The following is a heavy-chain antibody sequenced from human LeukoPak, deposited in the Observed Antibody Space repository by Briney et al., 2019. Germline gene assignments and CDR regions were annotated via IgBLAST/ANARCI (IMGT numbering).Heavy chain of an antibody. CDR3: TIPETGTTRY. CDR2: IKRKSDGGTA. V-gene: IGHV3-15*01. Sequence: PGGSLRLSCGASGFIFSKYGMHWVRQAPGKGLEWVGRIKRKSDGGTADYAAPVKGRFTISRDDSKNTLYLQMNSLKIEDTAVYYCTIPETGTTRYWGQGTLVTVSS. D-gene: IGHD1-1*01. J-gene: IGHJ4*02. CDR1: GFIFSKYG.